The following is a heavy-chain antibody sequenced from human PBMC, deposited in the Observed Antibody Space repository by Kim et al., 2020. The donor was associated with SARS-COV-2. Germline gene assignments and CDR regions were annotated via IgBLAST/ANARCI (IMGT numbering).Heavy chain of an antibody. V-gene: IGHV3-21*01. CDR1: GFTFSTYS. CDR2: IDISSTYI. CDR3: ARVVLGDYYCRDV. D-gene: IGHD4-17*01. J-gene: IGHJ6*02. Sequence: GGSLRLSCAASGFTFSTYSMNWVRQAPGKGLEWVSAIDISSTYIYYADSVKGRFTISRDNAKNSLYLQMNSLRAEDTAVYYCARVVLGDYYCRDVWGQGTTVTVSS.